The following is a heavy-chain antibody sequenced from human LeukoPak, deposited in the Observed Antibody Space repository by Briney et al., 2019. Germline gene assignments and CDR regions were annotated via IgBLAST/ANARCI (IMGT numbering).Heavy chain of an antibody. V-gene: IGHV4-39*01. J-gene: IGHJ4*02. Sequence: PSETLSLTCTVSGGSISSSSYYWGWIRQPPGKGLEWIGSIYHSGSTYYNPSLKSRVTISVDTSKNQFSLKLSSVTAADTAVYYCARQLRGAWLHQMSNFDYWGQGTLVTVSS. D-gene: IGHD5-24*01. CDR3: ARQLRGAWLHQMSNFDY. CDR1: GGSISSSSYY. CDR2: IYHSGST.